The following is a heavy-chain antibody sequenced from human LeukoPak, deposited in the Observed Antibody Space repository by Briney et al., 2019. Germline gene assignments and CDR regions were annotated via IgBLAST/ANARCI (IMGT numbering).Heavy chain of an antibody. D-gene: IGHD3-3*01. CDR3: ARDTRDFWSGYSYYFDY. V-gene: IGHV3-21*01. CDR1: GFTFSSYS. Sequence: GRSLRLSCAASGFTFSSYSMNWVRQAPGNGLEWVSSISSSSSYIYYADSVKGRFTISRDNAKNSLYLQMNSLRAEDTAVYYCARDTRDFWSGYSYYFDYWGQGTLVTVSS. J-gene: IGHJ4*02. CDR2: ISSSSSYI.